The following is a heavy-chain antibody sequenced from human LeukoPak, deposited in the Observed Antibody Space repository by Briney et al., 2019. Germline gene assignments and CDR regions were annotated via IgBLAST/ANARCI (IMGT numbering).Heavy chain of an antibody. Sequence: SSVKVSCKASGGTFISYAISWVRQAPGQGHEGMGGSIPIFGTANYAQKFQGRVTITTDESTSTAYMELSSLRSEDTAVYYCARGYSGSHIDYWGQGTLVTVSS. CDR1: GGTFISYA. V-gene: IGHV1-69*05. J-gene: IGHJ4*02. CDR2: SIPIFGTA. D-gene: IGHD1-26*01. CDR3: ARGYSGSHIDY.